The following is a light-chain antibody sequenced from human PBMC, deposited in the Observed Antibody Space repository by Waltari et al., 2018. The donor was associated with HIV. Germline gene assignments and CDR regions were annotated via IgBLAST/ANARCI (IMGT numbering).Light chain of an antibody. V-gene: IGKV3-11*01. CDR2: EAS. J-gene: IGKJ5*01. CDR1: QSVSSY. Sequence: EIVLTQSPGTLSLSPGERATLSCRSSQSVSSYLAWYQQKPGQAPRLLIYEASNRATGIPARFSGSGSGTDFTLTISSLEPEDFAVYYCQQRSFSITFGQGTRLEIK. CDR3: QQRSFSIT.